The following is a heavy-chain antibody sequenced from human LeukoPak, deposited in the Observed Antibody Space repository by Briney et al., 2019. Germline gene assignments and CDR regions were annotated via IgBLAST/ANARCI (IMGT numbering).Heavy chain of an antibody. V-gene: IGHV4-38-2*02. J-gene: IGHJ4*02. CDR3: ARDRIAAAGAPFDY. Sequence: SETLSLTCTVSGYSISSGYYWGWIRQPPGKGLEWIGSIYHSGSTYYNPSLKSRVTISVDTSKNQFSLKLSSVTAADTAVYYCARDRIAAAGAPFDYWGQGTLVTVSS. CDR2: IYHSGST. D-gene: IGHD6-13*01. CDR1: GYSISSGYY.